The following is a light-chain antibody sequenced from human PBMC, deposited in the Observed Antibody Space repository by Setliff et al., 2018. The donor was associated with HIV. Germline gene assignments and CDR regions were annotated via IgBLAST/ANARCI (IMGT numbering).Light chain of an antibody. Sequence: SYALAQPPSVSVAPGKTARITCGGNNIGSKSVHWYQQKPGQAPVVVIYYDSDRPSGVPERFSGSNSGNTATLTISRVEAGDEADYYCQVWDSSSDHPYVFGTGTKVTVL. CDR1: NIGSKS. CDR3: QVWDSSSDHPYV. V-gene: IGLV3-21*01. CDR2: YDS. J-gene: IGLJ1*01.